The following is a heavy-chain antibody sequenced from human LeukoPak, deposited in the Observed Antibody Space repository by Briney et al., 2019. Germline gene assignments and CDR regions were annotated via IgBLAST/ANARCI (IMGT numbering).Heavy chain of an antibody. CDR3: AREERYSSSWVDP. CDR2: ISYDGSNK. V-gene: IGHV3-30-3*01. D-gene: IGHD6-6*01. J-gene: IGHJ5*02. CDR1: GFTFSSYA. Sequence: GRSLRLSCAASGFTFSSYAMHWVRQAPGRGLEWVAVISYDGSNKYYADSVKGRFTISRDNSKNTLYLQMNSLRAEDTAVYYCAREERYSSSWVDPWGQGTLVTVSP.